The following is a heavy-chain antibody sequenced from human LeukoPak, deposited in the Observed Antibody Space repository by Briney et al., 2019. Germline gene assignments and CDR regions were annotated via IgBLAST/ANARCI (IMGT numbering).Heavy chain of an antibody. CDR3: ARVAHDLYPYYFDY. CDR1: GVSISTSSYY. D-gene: IGHD5/OR15-5a*01. J-gene: IGHJ4*02. V-gene: IGHV4-39*07. Sequence: MPSETLSLTCTVSGVSISTSSYYWDWIRQPPGKGLEWIAYIYYSGTTYYNPSLKSRVTISVDTSKNQFSLKLSSVTAADTAVYYCARVAHDLYPYYFDYWGQGTLVTVSS. CDR2: IYYSGTT.